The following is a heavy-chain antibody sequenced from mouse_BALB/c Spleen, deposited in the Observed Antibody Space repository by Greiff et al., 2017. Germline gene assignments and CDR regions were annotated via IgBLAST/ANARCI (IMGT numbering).Heavy chain of an antibody. CDR2: INPGSGGT. V-gene: IGHV1-54*03. D-gene: IGHD2-3*01. CDR1: GYAFTNYL. J-gene: IGHJ1*01. CDR3: ARDYDYWYFDV. Sequence: QVQLQQSGAELVRPGTSVKVSCKASGYAFTNYLIEWVKQRPGQGLEWIGVINPGSGGTNYNEKFKGKATLTADKSSSTAYMQLSSLTSDDSAVYFCARDYDYWYFDVWGAGTTVTVSS.